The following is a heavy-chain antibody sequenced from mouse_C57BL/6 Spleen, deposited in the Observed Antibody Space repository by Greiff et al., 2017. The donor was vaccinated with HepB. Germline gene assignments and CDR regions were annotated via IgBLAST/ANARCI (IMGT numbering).Heavy chain of an antibody. CDR3: ARVPLSATVVATGWDFDV. D-gene: IGHD1-1*01. CDR2: IDPSDSYT. V-gene: IGHV1-59*01. CDR1: GYTFTSYW. Sequence: QVQLQQPGAELVRPGTSVKLSCKASGYTFTSYWMHWVKQRPGQGLEWIGVIDPSDSYTNYNQKFKGKATLTVDTSSSTAYMQLSSLTSEDSAVYYCARVPLSATVVATGWDFDVWGTGTTVTVSS. J-gene: IGHJ1*03.